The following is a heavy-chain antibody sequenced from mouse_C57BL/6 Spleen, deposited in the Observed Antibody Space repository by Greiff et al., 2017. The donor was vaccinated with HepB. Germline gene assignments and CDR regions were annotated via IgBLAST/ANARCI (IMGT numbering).Heavy chain of an antibody. CDR2: IYPGDGDT. J-gene: IGHJ1*03. D-gene: IGHD1-1*01. CDR1: GYAFSSSW. V-gene: IGHV1-82*01. Sequence: VQVVESGPELVKPGASVKISCKASGYAFSSSWMNWVKQRPGKGLEWIGRIYPGDGDTNYNGKFKGKATLTADKSSSTAYMQLSSLTSEDSAVYFCAKGHYYGSSWGYFDVWGTGTTVTVSS. CDR3: AKGHYYGSSWGYFDV.